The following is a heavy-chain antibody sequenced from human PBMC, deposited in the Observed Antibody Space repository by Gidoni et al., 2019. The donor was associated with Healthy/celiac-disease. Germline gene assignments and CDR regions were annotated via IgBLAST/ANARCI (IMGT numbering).Heavy chain of an antibody. V-gene: IGHV3-23*01. CDR2: ISGSGGST. Sequence: EVQLLASGGGLVQPGGSLRLSCAASGFTFSTYALSWVRPAPGKGPVWVSAISGSGGSTYYADSVKGRFTIYRDNSKNTLYLQMNSLRAEDTAVYYCAKENDFWSGSTYYYYGMDVWGQGTTVTVSS. D-gene: IGHD3-3*01. J-gene: IGHJ6*02. CDR3: AKENDFWSGSTYYYYGMDV. CDR1: GFTFSTYA.